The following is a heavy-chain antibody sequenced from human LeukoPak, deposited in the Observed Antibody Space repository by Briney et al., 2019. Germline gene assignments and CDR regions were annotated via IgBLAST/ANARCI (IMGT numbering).Heavy chain of an antibody. CDR1: GASISGSGYY. Sequence: PSETLSLTCAVSGASISGSGYYWGWIRQPPGKGLEWIGNIYYSGSTYDNSSLKSRVTISVDTSKNQFSLRLSSVTAADTAVYYCARRTPILKNYDSDPIDAFDIWGQGTMVTVSS. CDR3: ARRTPILKNYDSDPIDAFDI. D-gene: IGHD3-22*01. CDR2: IYYSGST. V-gene: IGHV4-39*01. J-gene: IGHJ3*02.